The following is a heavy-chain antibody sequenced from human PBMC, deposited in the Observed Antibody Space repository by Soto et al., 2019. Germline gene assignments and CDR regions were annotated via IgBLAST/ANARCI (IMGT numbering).Heavy chain of an antibody. J-gene: IGHJ4*02. CDR3: AKEGRYSSSRGYFDY. Sequence: GGSLRLSCAASGFTFSSYAMSWVRQAPGKGLEWVSGLSGSGGSTYYADSVKGRFTISRDNPKNTLYLQMNSLRAEDTAVYYCAKEGRYSSSRGYFDYWGQGTLVTVSS. CDR2: LSGSGGST. D-gene: IGHD6-13*01. CDR1: GFTFSSYA. V-gene: IGHV3-23*01.